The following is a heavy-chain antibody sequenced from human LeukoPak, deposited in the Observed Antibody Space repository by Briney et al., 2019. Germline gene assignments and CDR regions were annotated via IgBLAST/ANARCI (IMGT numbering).Heavy chain of an antibody. Sequence: SETLSLTCTVSGGSISSADYYWTWIRQPPGKGLEWIGYISHSGGTYYNSSLLSRVTISADRSKNQFFLTLGSVTAADTAVYYCARGLPIVVVPAAMEGDQNNWFDPWGQGTLVTVSS. D-gene: IGHD2-2*01. CDR1: GGSISSADYY. V-gene: IGHV4-30-2*01. CDR3: ARGLPIVVVPAAMEGDQNNWFDP. CDR2: ISHSGGT. J-gene: IGHJ5*02.